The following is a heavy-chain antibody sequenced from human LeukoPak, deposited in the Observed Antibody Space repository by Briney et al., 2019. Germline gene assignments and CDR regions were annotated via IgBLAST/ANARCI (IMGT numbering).Heavy chain of an antibody. CDR1: GGSFSGYY. Sequence: SETLSLTCAVYGGSFSGYYWSWIRQPPGKGLEWIGEINHSGSTNYNPSLKSRVTISVDTSKNQFSLKLSTVTAADTAVYYCARQRSYYYGSGRDYYFDYWGQGTLVTVSS. CDR2: INHSGST. CDR3: ARQRSYYYGSGRDYYFDY. V-gene: IGHV4-34*01. D-gene: IGHD3-10*01. J-gene: IGHJ4*02.